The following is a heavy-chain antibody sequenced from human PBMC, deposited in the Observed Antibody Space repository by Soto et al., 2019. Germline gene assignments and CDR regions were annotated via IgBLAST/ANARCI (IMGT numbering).Heavy chain of an antibody. CDR1: GFTFSSYA. V-gene: IGHV3-23*01. Sequence: EVQLLESGGGLVQPGGSLRLSCAASGFTFSSYAMSWVHQAPGKGLEWVSAISGSGGSTYYADSVKGRFTISRDNSKNTLYLQMNSLRAEDTAVYYCAKDYCSGGSCYSEDAFDIWGQGTMVTVSS. CDR3: AKDYCSGGSCYSEDAFDI. D-gene: IGHD2-15*01. CDR2: ISGSGGST. J-gene: IGHJ3*02.